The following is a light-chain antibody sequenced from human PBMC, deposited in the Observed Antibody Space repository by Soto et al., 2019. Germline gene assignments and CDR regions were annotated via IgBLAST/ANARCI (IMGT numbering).Light chain of an antibody. CDR1: QSVSSNY. CDR2: GAS. CDR3: QQYGSSPLT. V-gene: IGKV3-20*01. J-gene: IGKJ4*01. Sequence: ENVLTQSPATLSLSPGERATLSCRASQSVSSNYLAWYQQKPGQAPRLLIYGASIRATGIPDRFSVSGSGTDFTLTINRLEPEDFAVYYCQQYGSSPLTFGGGTKVDIK.